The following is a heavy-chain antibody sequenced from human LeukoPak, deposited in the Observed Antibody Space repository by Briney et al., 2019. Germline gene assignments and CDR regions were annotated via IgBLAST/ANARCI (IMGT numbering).Heavy chain of an antibody. J-gene: IGHJ4*02. CDR1: GYRFTSYW. Sequence: GESLKISCKGSGYRFTSYWIGWVRQMPGKGLEWMGIIYPGDSDTRYSPSFQAQFTIPADKSISTASLKWSSLKASTTAMYYCWWTGIAAEAYWGQRTMVTVPS. V-gene: IGHV5-51*01. CDR3: WWTGIAAEAY. CDR2: IYPGDSDT. D-gene: IGHD6-13*01.